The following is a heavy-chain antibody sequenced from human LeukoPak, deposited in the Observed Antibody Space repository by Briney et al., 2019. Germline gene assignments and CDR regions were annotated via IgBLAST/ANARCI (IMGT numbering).Heavy chain of an antibody. CDR1: GGSISSSSYY. Sequence: KPSETLSLTCTVSGGSISSSSYYWGWIRQPPGKGPEWIGSIYYSGSAYYNPSLKSRATTSVDTSKNQFSLKLSSVTAADTAVYYCARGRDLRSTPFDFWGQGTLVTVSS. V-gene: IGHV4-39*07. J-gene: IGHJ4*02. D-gene: IGHD5/OR15-5a*01. CDR3: ARGRDLRSTPFDF. CDR2: IYYSGSA.